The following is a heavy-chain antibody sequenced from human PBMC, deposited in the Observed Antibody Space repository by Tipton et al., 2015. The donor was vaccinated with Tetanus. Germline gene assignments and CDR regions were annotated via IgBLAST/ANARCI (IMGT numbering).Heavy chain of an antibody. CDR2: IDPGDSDT. CDR3: ARAHCTDGVCNFVF. D-gene: IGHD2-8*01. Sequence: QLVQSGGEVKKPGECLKISCKGSGDIFNNYWIGWVRQKASIGLESMGIIDPGDSDTIYSSSFQGQVTFSVDKSINTAYLQWSSLKASDTSIFYCARAHCTDGVCNFVFWGPGALVTLAS. CDR1: GDIFNNYW. V-gene: IGHV5-51*01. J-gene: IGHJ4*02.